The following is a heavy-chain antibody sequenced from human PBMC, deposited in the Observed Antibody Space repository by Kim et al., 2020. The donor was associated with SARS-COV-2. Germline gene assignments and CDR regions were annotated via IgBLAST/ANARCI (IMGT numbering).Heavy chain of an antibody. V-gene: IGHV3-53*04. D-gene: IGHD3-22*01. Sequence: GGSLRLSCAASGFTVSSNYMSWVRQAPGKGLEWVSVIYSGGSTYYADSVKGRFTISRHNSKNTLYLQMNSLRAEDTAVYYCARDPDDSSGYVDYWGQGTLVTVSS. J-gene: IGHJ4*02. CDR3: ARDPDDSSGYVDY. CDR1: GFTVSSNY. CDR2: IYSGGST.